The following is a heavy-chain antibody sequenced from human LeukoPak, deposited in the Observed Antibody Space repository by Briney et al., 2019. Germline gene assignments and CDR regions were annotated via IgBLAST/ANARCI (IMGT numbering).Heavy chain of an antibody. CDR3: ARDRGSSGWYEFDY. CDR1: GFTPSNYC. Sequence: GGSLRLSCAASGFTPSNYCMSWVRQAPRKGLEWVANIKQDGSEKYYVDSVKGRFTISRDNAKNSLYLQMNSLRAEDTAVYYCARDRGSSGWYEFDYWGQGTLVTVSS. J-gene: IGHJ4*02. V-gene: IGHV3-7*01. CDR2: IKQDGSEK. D-gene: IGHD6-19*01.